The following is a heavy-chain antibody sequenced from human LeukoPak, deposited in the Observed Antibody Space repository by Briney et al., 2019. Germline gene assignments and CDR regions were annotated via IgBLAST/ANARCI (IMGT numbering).Heavy chain of an antibody. CDR1: GFTFSSYW. J-gene: IGHJ6*04. D-gene: IGHD3-9*01. CDR2: INSDGSST. Sequence: PGGSLRLSCAASGFTFSSYWMHWVRQAPGKGLVWVSRINSDGSSTSYADSVKGRFTISRDNAKNTLYLQMNSLRAGDTAVYYCARVALRYLRGHYYGMDVWGKGTTVTVSS. CDR3: ARVALRYLRGHYYGMDV. V-gene: IGHV3-74*01.